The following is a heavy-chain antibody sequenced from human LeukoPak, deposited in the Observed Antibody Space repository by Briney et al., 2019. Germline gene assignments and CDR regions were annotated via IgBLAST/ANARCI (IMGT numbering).Heavy chain of an antibody. CDR3: ARGTYYYDSSGYYGIWFDP. CDR2: MNPNSGNT. D-gene: IGHD3-22*01. J-gene: IGHJ5*02. Sequence: ASMKVSCKASGYTFTSYDINWVRQATGQGLEWMGWMNPNSGNTGYAQKFQGRVTMTRNTSISTAYMELSSLRSEDMAVYYCARGTYYYDSSGYYGIWFDPWGQGTLVTVSS. CDR1: GYTFTSYD. V-gene: IGHV1-8*01.